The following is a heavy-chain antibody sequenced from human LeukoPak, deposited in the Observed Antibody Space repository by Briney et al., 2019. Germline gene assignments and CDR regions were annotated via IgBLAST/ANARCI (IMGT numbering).Heavy chain of an antibody. CDR1: GGSISISSYY. CDR3: ARDVHIYGNAFGI. CDR2: INYSGST. D-gene: IGHD1-1*01. Sequence: PSETLSLTCTVSGGSISISSYYWGWIRQPPGKGLEWIGSINYSGSTYYNPSLKSRVTISVDTSTNQFSLNLSSVTAADTAMYYCARDVHIYGNAFGIWGQGTMVTVSS. V-gene: IGHV4-39*07. J-gene: IGHJ3*02.